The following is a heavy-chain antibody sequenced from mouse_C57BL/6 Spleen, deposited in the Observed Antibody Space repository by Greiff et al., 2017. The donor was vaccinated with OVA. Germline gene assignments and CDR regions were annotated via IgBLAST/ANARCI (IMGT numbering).Heavy chain of an antibody. D-gene: IGHD1-1*01. J-gene: IGHJ4*01. CDR2: IDPSDSYT. CDR1: GYTFTSYW. CDR3: ARISIYYYGSSLYYYAMDY. Sequence: QVQLQQPGAELVMPGASVKLSCKASGYTFTSYWMHWVKQRPGQGLEWIGEIDPSDSYTNYNQKFKGKSTLTVDKSSSTAYMQLSSLTSEDSAVYYCARISIYYYGSSLYYYAMDYWGQGTSVTVSS. V-gene: IGHV1-69*01.